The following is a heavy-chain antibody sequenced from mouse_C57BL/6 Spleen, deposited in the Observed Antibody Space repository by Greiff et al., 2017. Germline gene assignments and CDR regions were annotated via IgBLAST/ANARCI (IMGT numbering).Heavy chain of an antibody. CDR1: GFSFNTYA. J-gene: IGHJ1*03. CDR3: VGHLGYWYFDV. V-gene: IGHV10-1*01. Sequence: DVQLQESGGGLVQPKGSLKLSCAASGFSFNTYAMNWVRQAPGKGLEWVARIRSNSNNYATYYADSVKDRFTISRDASESMLYLQMNNLKTEDTAMYYCVGHLGYWYFDVWGTGNTVTVSS. D-gene: IGHD4-1*01. CDR2: IRSNSNNYAT.